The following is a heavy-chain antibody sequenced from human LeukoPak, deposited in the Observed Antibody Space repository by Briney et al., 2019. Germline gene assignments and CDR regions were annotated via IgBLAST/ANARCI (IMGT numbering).Heavy chain of an antibody. V-gene: IGHV3-23*01. CDR1: GFTFSSYA. Sequence: GGSLKLSCAAPGFTFSSYAMTWVRQAPGKGLNWVSFISGSGDTTYYADSVKGRFTISRDSSKNTLYLQMNSLRAEDTAVYYCAKSRGESRGASNYWGQGTLVTVSS. J-gene: IGHJ4*02. CDR2: ISGSGDTT. CDR3: AKSRGESRGASNY. D-gene: IGHD1-26*01.